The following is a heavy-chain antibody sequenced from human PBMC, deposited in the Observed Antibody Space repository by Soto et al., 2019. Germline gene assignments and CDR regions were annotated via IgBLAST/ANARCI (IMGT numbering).Heavy chain of an antibody. J-gene: IGHJ4*02. CDR3: ARGYGDYY. CDR2: INHSGST. V-gene: IGHV4-34*01. CDR1: GGSFSGYF. D-gene: IGHD4-17*01. Sequence: QVQLQQWGAGLLKPSETLSLTCAVYGGSFSGYFWSWIRQPPGKGLEWIGEINHSGSTNYNPSLKSRVTLSVETSKNQFCLKLISVTAADTAVYYCARGYGDYYWGQGTLVTVSS.